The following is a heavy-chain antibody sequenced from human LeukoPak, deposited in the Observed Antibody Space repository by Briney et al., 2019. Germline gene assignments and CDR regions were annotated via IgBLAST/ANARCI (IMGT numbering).Heavy chain of an antibody. CDR2: IKQDGSEK. CDR3: ARRKFSGSYSSYYYYYYMDV. D-gene: IGHD1-26*01. V-gene: IGHV3-7*01. J-gene: IGHJ6*03. Sequence: QPGGSLRLSXAASGFTFSSYWMSWVGQAPGKGLEWVANIKQDGSEKYYVDSVKGRFTISRDNAKNSLYLQMNSLRAEDTAMYYCARRKFSGSYSSYYYYYYMDVWGKGTTVTVSS. CDR1: GFTFSSYW.